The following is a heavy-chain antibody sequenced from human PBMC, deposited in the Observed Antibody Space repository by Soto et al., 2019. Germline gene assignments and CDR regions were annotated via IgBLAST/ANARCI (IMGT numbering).Heavy chain of an antibody. Sequence: LRLSCAASGFTFYAYAMSWVRQAPGKGLEWVANIKEDGSERYYVDSVKGRFTISRDNAKNSLYLQMTSLRPEDTAVYYCTRGHPSIYNYWGQGTLVTVSS. CDR2: IKEDGSER. D-gene: IGHD4-4*01. CDR3: TRGHPSIYNY. J-gene: IGHJ4*02. V-gene: IGHV3-7*01. CDR1: GFTFYAYA.